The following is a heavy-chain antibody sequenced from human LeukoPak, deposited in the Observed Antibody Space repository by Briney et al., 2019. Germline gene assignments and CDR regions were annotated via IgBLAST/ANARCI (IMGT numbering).Heavy chain of an antibody. CDR2: ISADGIDK. J-gene: IGHJ4*02. CDR3: AKDKGREGDH. Sequence: GRSLRLSCAASGFPFSNYGMHWVRQAPGKGLEWVAVISADGIDKYYADSVKGRFTISRDNSKNTLYLQMSSLRPEDTAVYYCAKDKGREGDHWGQGNLVTVSS. V-gene: IGHV3-30*18. CDR1: GFPFSNYG.